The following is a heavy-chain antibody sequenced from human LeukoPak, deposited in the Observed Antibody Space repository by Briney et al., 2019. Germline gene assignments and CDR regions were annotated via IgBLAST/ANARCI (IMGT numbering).Heavy chain of an antibody. V-gene: IGHV3-23*01. D-gene: IGHD3-10*01. Sequence: PGGSLRLSCAASGFIFRNHAMNWVRQAPGQGLEWVSGVSASGGSTFNTDSVKGRFSISRDNSKNTLYLEMNSRRPEDTALYYCAKSLGNQGVIDYRGQGTLVTVSS. J-gene: IGHJ4*02. CDR3: AKSLGNQGVIDY. CDR1: GFIFRNHA. CDR2: VSASGGST.